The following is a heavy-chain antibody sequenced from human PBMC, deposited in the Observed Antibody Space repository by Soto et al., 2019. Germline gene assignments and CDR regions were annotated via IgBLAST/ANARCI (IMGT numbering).Heavy chain of an antibody. V-gene: IGHV4-34*01. J-gene: IGHJ6*03. D-gene: IGHD4-17*01. CDR2: INHSGST. CDR3: ASLTTTVSPMDV. CDR1: GGSFSGYY. Sequence: PSETLSLTCAAYGGSFSGYYWSWIRQPPGKGLEWIGEINHSGSTNYNPSLKSRVTISVDTSKNQFSLKLSSVTAADTAVYYCASLTTTVSPMDVWGKGTTVTVSS.